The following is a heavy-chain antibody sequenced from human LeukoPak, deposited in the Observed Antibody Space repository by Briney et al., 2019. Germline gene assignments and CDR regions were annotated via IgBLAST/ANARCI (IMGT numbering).Heavy chain of an antibody. Sequence: ASVKISCKASGYTFTSYGISWVRLAPGQGLEWMGWISAYNGNTNYAQNLQGRVTMTTDTSTTTAYMELRSLRSDDTAVYYCARVISYALYYYYYMDVWGKGTTVTVSS. V-gene: IGHV1-18*01. D-gene: IGHD3-10*01. CDR1: GYTFTSYG. CDR3: ARVISYALYYYYYMDV. J-gene: IGHJ6*03. CDR2: ISAYNGNT.